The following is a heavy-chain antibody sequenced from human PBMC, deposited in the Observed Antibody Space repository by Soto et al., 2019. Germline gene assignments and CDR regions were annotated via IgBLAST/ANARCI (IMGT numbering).Heavy chain of an antibody. CDR1: GFTFSSYS. D-gene: IGHD6-13*01. CDR3: ARESVGSSWYRLPGYYGMDV. V-gene: IGHV3-21*01. Sequence: GGSLRLSCAASGFTFSSYSMNWVRQAPGKGLEWVSSISSSSSYIYYADSVKGRFTISRDNAKNSLYLQMNSLRAEDTAVYYCARESVGSSWYRLPGYYGMDVWGQGTTVTVSS. J-gene: IGHJ6*02. CDR2: ISSSSSYI.